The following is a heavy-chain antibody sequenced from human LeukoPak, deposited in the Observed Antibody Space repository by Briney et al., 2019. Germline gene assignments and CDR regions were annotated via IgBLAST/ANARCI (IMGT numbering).Heavy chain of an antibody. CDR1: GFTFSSYE. V-gene: IGHV3-48*03. Sequence: GGSLRLSCAASGFTFSSYEMNWVRQAPGKGLEWVSYISSSGNFIYYADSVKGRFTISRDNAKNSLYLQMNSLRAEDTAVYYCARDFTVEMATITDGWGQGTLVTVSS. CDR3: ARDFTVEMATITDG. D-gene: IGHD5-24*01. J-gene: IGHJ4*02. CDR2: ISSSGNFI.